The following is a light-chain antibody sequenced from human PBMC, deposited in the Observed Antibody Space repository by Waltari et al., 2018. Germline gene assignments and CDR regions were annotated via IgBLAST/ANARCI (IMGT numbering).Light chain of an antibody. CDR1: TNDVGKYDL. J-gene: IGLJ3*02. V-gene: IGLV2-23*01. Sequence: QSALTQPASVSGSPGQSITISCSGTTNDVGKYDLVSWYQQVPGRVPKLILYENNRRPSDIYHRFVGSKAGNTASLTISGLQPEDEADYYCCSFASRRTWVFGGRTRLTV. CDR3: CSFASRRTWV. CDR2: ENN.